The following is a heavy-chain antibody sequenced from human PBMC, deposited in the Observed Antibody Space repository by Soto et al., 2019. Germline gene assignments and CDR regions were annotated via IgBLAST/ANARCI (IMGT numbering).Heavy chain of an antibody. J-gene: IGHJ3*02. D-gene: IGHD3-10*01. Sequence: EVQLEESGGGSVQLGESLRVSCVASGFTFRNQWMHWVRQVPGKGLVWVCRINGDGTRASYADFVKGRFTISRDNAQNLLFLQLNSRRVDETGVYHCARGGAAGRGDAIDIWGPGTTVAVSS. CDR3: ARGGAAGRGDAIDI. CDR1: GFTFRNQW. V-gene: IGHV3-74*01. CDR2: INGDGTRA.